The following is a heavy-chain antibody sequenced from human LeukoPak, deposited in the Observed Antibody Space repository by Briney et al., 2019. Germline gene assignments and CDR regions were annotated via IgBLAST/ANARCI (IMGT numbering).Heavy chain of an antibody. CDR3: VKDQSSSSPVYYFDY. CDR1: GFTFSSYA. Sequence: PGGSLRLSCSASGFTFSSYAMHWVRQAPGKGLEYVSAISNNGGSTYYADSVKGRFTVSRDNSKNTLYLQMSSLRAEDTGVYYCVKDQSSSSPVYYFDYWGQGTLVTVSS. J-gene: IGHJ4*02. D-gene: IGHD6-6*01. CDR2: ISNNGGST. V-gene: IGHV3-64D*06.